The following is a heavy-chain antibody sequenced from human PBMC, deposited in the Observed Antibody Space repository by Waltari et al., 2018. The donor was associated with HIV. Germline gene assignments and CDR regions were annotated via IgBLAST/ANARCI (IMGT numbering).Heavy chain of an antibody. J-gene: IGHJ4*01. CDR3: HRPLDRDHWGSDN. Sequence: QEQLVQSGTEVKKPGASVRVSCKASGYTFIGYYIHWVRQAPGQGLEWMGLLNPKSGATKYAQRFRGRVTFTRDTSCHTAYLDLTGLRIGDTATNFWHRPLDRDHWGSDNWGQGTLVIVSS. V-gene: IGHV1-2*02. D-gene: IGHD3-16*01. CDR1: GYTFIGYY. CDR2: LNPKSGAT.